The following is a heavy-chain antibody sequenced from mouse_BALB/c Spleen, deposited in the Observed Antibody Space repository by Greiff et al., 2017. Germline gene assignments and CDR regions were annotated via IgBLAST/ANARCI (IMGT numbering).Heavy chain of an antibody. Sequence: VKLMESGGGLVKPGGSLKLSCAASGFTFSDYYMYWVRQTPEKRLEWVATISDGGSYTYYPDSVKGRFTISRDNAKNNLYLQMSSLKSEDTAMYYCARDDGYYPFAYWGQGTLVTVSA. D-gene: IGHD2-3*01. CDR3: ARDDGYYPFAY. CDR2: ISDGGSYT. CDR1: GFTFSDYY. J-gene: IGHJ3*01. V-gene: IGHV5-4*02.